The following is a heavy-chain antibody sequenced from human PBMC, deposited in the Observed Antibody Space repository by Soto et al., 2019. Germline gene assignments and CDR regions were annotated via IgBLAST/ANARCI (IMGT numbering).Heavy chain of an antibody. CDR3: ARKIDGYNLWDNWFDP. J-gene: IGHJ5*02. V-gene: IGHV1-18*01. CDR1: GYTFTSYG. CDR2: ISAYNGNT. Sequence: GASVKVSCKASGYTFTSYGISWVRQAPGQGLEWMGWISAYNGNTNYAQKLQGRVTMTTDTSTSTAYMELRSLRSDDTAVYYCARKIDGYNLWDNWFDPWGQGTLVTVSS. D-gene: IGHD5-12*01.